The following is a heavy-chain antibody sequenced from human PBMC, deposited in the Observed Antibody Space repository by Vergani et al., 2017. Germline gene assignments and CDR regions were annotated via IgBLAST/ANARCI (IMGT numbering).Heavy chain of an antibody. V-gene: IGHV4-34*01. CDR1: GGSFSGYY. J-gene: IGHJ5*02. CDR2: INHSGST. Sequence: QVQLQQWGAGLLKPSETLSLTCAVYGGSFSGYYWSWIRQPPGKGLEWIGEINHSGSTNYNPSLKSRVTMSVDTSKNQFSLKLSSVTAADTAVYYCARGRQTCSSTSCYGSWFDPWGQGTLVTVSS. CDR3: ARGRQTCSSTSCYGSWFDP. D-gene: IGHD2-2*01.